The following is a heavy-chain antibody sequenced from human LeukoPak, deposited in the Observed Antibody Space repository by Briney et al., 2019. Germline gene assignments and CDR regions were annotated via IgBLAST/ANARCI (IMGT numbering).Heavy chain of an antibody. V-gene: IGHV4-38-2*02. CDR3: VRVGGGSDPYYAMDV. CDR2: IHHSGAT. Sequence: SETLSLTCTVSGYSISSGYYWGWIRQPPGKGLELIGSIHHSGATYYNPSLQSRVTISVDTSKNQFSLKLNSVNPEDTAVYYCVRVGGGSDPYYAMDVWGQGTTVTVSS. D-gene: IGHD2-15*01. CDR1: GYSISSGYY. J-gene: IGHJ6*02.